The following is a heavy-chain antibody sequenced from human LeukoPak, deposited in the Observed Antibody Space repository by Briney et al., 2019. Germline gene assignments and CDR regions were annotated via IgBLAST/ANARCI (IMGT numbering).Heavy chain of an antibody. CDR2: IYPSDSDN. D-gene: IGHD2-8*01. CDR1: GSSFTSYW. V-gene: IGHV5-51*01. Sequence: GESLKVSCKGSGSSFTSYWIGWVRQMPGKGLEWMGIIYPSDSDNRYSPSFQGQVTISADKSISTAYLQWSSLKASDTAMYYCARRGNGDGFDIWGQGTMVTVSS. J-gene: IGHJ3*02. CDR3: ARRGNGDGFDI.